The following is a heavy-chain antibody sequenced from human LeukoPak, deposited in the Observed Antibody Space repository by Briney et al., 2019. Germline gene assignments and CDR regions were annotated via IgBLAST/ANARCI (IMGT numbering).Heavy chain of an antibody. CDR2: INPSGGST. V-gene: IGHV1-46*01. CDR3: ARELAGDYYDSSGYYLFDY. D-gene: IGHD3-22*01. CDR1: GYTFTSYY. J-gene: IGHJ4*02. Sequence: ASVKVSCKASGYTFTSYYTHWVRQAPGQGLEWMGIINPSGGSTSYAQKFQGRVTMTRDTSTSTVYMELSSLRSEDTAVYYCARELAGDYYDSSGYYLFDYWGQGTLVTVSS.